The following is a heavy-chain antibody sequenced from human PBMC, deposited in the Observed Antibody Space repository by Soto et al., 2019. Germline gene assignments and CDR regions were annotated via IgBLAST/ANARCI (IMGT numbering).Heavy chain of an antibody. CDR1: GFNFKKFA. CDR3: AKADGEQCLLPHLDK. Sequence: GGSLRLSCVASGFNFKKFAMSWVRQAPGEGLEWVSGISCCGGSTSYADSVKGRFSIARDDSTNTLSLQMNNLRVEDTAQYYCAKADGEQCLLPHLDKWGQGTLVTVSS. CDR2: ISCCGGST. D-gene: IGHD6-19*01. V-gene: IGHV3-23*01. J-gene: IGHJ4*02.